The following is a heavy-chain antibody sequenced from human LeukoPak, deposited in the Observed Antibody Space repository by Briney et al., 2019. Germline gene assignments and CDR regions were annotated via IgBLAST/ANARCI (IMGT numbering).Heavy chain of an antibody. CDR2: IYYSGST. CDR3: AREMMAGFDY. CDR1: GGSISSYY. Sequence: KPSETLSLTCTVSGGSISSYYWSWIRQPPGKGLEWIGYIYYSGSTNYNPSLKSRVTISVDTSKNQFSLKLSSVTAADTAVYYCAREMMAGFDYWGQGTLVTVSS. V-gene: IGHV4-59*01. D-gene: IGHD5-24*01. J-gene: IGHJ4*02.